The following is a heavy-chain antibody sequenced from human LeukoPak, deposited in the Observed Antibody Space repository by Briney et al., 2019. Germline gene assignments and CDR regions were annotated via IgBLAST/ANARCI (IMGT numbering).Heavy chain of an antibody. CDR3: ARGRHPHYYYDSSGYPP. CDR1: GYTFTGYY. J-gene: IGHJ3*01. Sequence: ASVKVSCKASGYTFTGYYMHWVRQATGQGLEWMGWMNPNSGDTGYAQKFQGRVTMTRNTSISTGYMELSSLRSEDTAVYYCARGRHPHYYYDSSGYPPWGQGTMVTVSS. V-gene: IGHV1-8*02. CDR2: MNPNSGDT. D-gene: IGHD3-22*01.